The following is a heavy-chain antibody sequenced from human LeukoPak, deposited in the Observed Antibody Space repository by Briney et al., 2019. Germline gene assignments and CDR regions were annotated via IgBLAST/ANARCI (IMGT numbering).Heavy chain of an antibody. CDR2: INHRGST. CDR1: EVSFTGYF. CDR3: ARDPTTFITVPWYFDT. Sequence: SETLSLTSAVYEVSFTGYFWNWIRQSPGKGLEWIGDINHRGSTNYNPSLKSRLTISVDTSKNQFSLRLTSVTAAYTGVYFCARDPTTFITVPWYFDTSGQGTLVTVSS. D-gene: IGHD4-11*01. V-gene: IGHV4-34*01. J-gene: IGHJ4*02.